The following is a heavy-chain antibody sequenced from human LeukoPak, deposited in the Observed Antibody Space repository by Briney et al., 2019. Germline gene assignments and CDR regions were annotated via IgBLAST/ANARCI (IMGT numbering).Heavy chain of an antibody. CDR2: ISYSGSA. J-gene: IGHJ6*03. CDR1: GGSIISNNYY. CDR3: ARHYRLAGYFYYMDV. D-gene: IGHD6-19*01. V-gene: IGHV4-39*01. Sequence: ETLSLTCAVSGGSIISNNYYWGWIRQPPGKGLEWIGSISYSGSASYNPSLKSRVAISVDTSKNQFSLNLSSVTAANTAVYYCARHYRLAGYFYYMDVWGKGTTVTVSS.